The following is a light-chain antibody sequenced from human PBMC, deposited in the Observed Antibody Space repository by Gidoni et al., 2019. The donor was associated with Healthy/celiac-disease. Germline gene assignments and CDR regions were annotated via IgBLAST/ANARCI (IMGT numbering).Light chain of an antibody. CDR3: QQYGSSPMYT. J-gene: IGKJ2*01. V-gene: IGKV3-20*01. CDR2: GAA. Sequence: EIVLTQSPGTLSLSPGERATLSCRASQSVSSSYLSLYQQKPGQAPRLLIYGAASRATGIPDMFSGSGSGPDFTLTICRLEPEDFAVYYCQQYGSSPMYTFXXXTKLEIK. CDR1: QSVSSSY.